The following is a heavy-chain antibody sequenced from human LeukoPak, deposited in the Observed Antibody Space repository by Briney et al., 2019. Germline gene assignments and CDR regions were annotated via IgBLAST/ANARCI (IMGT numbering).Heavy chain of an antibody. CDR2: ISAYSGYT. J-gene: IGHJ4*02. V-gene: IGHV1-18*04. CDR3: ARDAVSTTTAGGIDY. Sequence: AAVKVSCKASGYTFIHYFIHWVRQAPGQGLEWMGWISAYSGYTHYAQKIQGRVTVTTEASTSTAYMELRSLTSYDTAVYYCARDAVSTTTAGGIDYWGQGTLVTVSS. CDR1: GYTFIHYF. D-gene: IGHD5/OR15-5a*01.